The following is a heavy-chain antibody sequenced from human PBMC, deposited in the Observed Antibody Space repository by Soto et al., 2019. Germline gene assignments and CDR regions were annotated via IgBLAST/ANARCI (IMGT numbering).Heavy chain of an antibody. Sequence: QLQLQESGPGLVKPSETLSLTCTVSGGSISSSSYYWGWIRQPPGKGLEWIGSIYYSGSTYYNPSLKSGVTISVDTSKNQFSLKLSSVTAADTAVYYCARRPGSGWQGGAFDIWGQGTMVTVSS. CDR3: ARRPGSGWQGGAFDI. D-gene: IGHD6-19*01. CDR1: GGSISSSSYY. J-gene: IGHJ3*02. CDR2: IYYSGST. V-gene: IGHV4-39*01.